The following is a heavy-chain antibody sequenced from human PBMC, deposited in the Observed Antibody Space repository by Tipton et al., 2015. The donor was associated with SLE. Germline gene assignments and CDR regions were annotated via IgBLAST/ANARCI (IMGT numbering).Heavy chain of an antibody. D-gene: IGHD1-26*01. Sequence: TLSLTCTVSGGSISGYYWSWIRQPAGKGLEWIGRVYSSGSTIYNPSIKSRITLSLDTSKNQFYLRVNSVTAADTAVYYCARGGGSHYDYWGQGTLVTVSS. CDR2: VYSSGST. V-gene: IGHV4-4*07. CDR3: ARGGGSHYDY. J-gene: IGHJ4*02. CDR1: GGSISGYY.